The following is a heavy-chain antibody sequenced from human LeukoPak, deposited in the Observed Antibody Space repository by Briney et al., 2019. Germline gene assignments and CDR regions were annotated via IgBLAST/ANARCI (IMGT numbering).Heavy chain of an antibody. Sequence: ASIKVSCKASGYRFTGHYMHWVRQAPGQGLEWMGWINPNSGGTNYAQKFQGRVTMTRDTSISTAYMELSRLRSDDTAVYYCARDSGVVVVAATAFDPWGQGTLVTVSS. CDR2: INPNSGGT. J-gene: IGHJ5*02. CDR1: GYRFTGHY. V-gene: IGHV1-2*02. D-gene: IGHD2-15*01. CDR3: ARDSGVVVVAATAFDP.